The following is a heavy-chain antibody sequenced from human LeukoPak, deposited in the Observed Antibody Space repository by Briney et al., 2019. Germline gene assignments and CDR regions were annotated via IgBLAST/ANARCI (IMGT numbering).Heavy chain of an antibody. CDR2: IYYSGST. D-gene: IGHD5-18*01. V-gene: IGHV4-61*01. Sequence: SETLSLTCTVSGGSVSSGSYYWSWIRQPPGKGLEWIGYIYYSGSTNYNPSLKSRVTISVDTSKNQFSLKLSSVTAADTAVYYCARDSLGYSYGQIYYYYGMDVWGQGTTVTVSS. CDR1: GGSVSSGSYY. CDR3: ARDSLGYSYGQIYYYYGMDV. J-gene: IGHJ6*02.